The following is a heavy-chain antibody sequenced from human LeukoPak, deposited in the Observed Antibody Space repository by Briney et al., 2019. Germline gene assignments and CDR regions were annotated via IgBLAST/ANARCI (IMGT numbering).Heavy chain of an antibody. CDR1: GGSISSSSYY. D-gene: IGHD6-6*01. J-gene: IGHJ4*02. V-gene: IGHV4-61*01. CDR3: ASYSSSSSFDY. Sequence: SETLSLTCTVSGGSISSSSYYWSWIRQPPGKGLEWIGYIYYSGSTNYNPSLKSRVTISVDTSKNQFSLKLSSVTAADTAVYYCASYSSSSSFDYWGQGTLVTVSS. CDR2: IYYSGST.